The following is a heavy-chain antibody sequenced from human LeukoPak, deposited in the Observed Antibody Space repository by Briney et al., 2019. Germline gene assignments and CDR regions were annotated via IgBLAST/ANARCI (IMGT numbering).Heavy chain of an antibody. CDR1: GYTFTGYY. CDR2: INPNSGGT. Sequence: GASVKVSCKASGYTFTGYYMHWVRQAPGQGLEWMGWINPNSGGTNYAQKFQGRVTMTRDTSISTAYMELSRLRSDDTAVYYCAVNLAYCGGDCYPFDAFDIWGKGTTVTVTS. V-gene: IGHV1-2*02. D-gene: IGHD2-21*02. J-gene: IGHJ3*02. CDR3: AVNLAYCGGDCYPFDAFDI.